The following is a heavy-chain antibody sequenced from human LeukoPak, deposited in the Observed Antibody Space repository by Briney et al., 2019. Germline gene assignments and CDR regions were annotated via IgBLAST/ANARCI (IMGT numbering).Heavy chain of an antibody. CDR3: ARGGLITMTNWFDP. D-gene: IGHD3-22*01. CDR1: GYTFTSYG. V-gene: IGHV1-18*01. Sequence: ASVKVSCKAFGYTFTSYGINWVRQAPGQGLEWMGWISTYSGNTHYAQKFQGRVTITADKSTSTAYMELSSLRSEDTAVYYCARGGLITMTNWFDPWGQGTLVTVSS. J-gene: IGHJ5*02. CDR2: ISTYSGNT.